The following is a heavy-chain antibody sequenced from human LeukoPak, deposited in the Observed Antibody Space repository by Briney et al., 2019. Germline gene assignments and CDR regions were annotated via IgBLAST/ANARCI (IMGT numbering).Heavy chain of an antibody. CDR2: IKQDGSEK. Sequence: GGSLRLSCAASGFTFSGYWMSWIRQAPGKGLEWVANIKQDGSEKYYVDSVKGRFTISRDNAKNSLYLQMNSLRAEDTAVYYCVRDLYRIVVVPHYFDYWGQGTLVTVSS. J-gene: IGHJ4*02. CDR3: VRDLYRIVVVPHYFDY. V-gene: IGHV3-7*01. CDR1: GFTFSGYW. D-gene: IGHD3-22*01.